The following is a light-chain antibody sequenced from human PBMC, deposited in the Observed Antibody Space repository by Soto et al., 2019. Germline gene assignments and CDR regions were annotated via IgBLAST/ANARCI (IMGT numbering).Light chain of an antibody. CDR1: QSVSSSY. V-gene: IGKV3-20*01. Sequence: EIVLTQSPGTLSLSPGERATLSCRASQSVSSSYLAWYQQKPGQAPRLLIYGASSRATGIPDRFSGSGSGTDFTLTIRRLKPEDFAVYYCQQYGSAPYTFGQGTKLEIK. CDR2: GAS. J-gene: IGKJ2*01. CDR3: QQYGSAPYT.